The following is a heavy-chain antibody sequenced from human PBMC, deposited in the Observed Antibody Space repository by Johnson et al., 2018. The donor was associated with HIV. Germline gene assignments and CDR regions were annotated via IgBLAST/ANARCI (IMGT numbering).Heavy chain of an antibody. CDR2: TSFDESTK. D-gene: IGHD1-14*01. J-gene: IGHJ3*02. Sequence: QVQLVESGGVVVQPGRSLRLSCAASGFSFNSYAMHWVRQAPGKGLEWVTFTSFDESTKYYADSVQGRFTISRDTSKNTLYLQMNGLRAEDTAVYYGAKEEPGRRAFDIWGQGTVVTVSS. CDR1: GFSFNSYA. V-gene: IGHV3-30*04. CDR3: AKEEPGRRAFDI.